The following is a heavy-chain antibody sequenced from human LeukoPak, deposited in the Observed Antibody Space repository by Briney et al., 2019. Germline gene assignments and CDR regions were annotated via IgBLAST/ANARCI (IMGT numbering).Heavy chain of an antibody. CDR1: GGSISSYY. CDR2: IYYSGST. Sequence: SETLSLTCTVSGGSISSYYGSWIRQPPGKELEWIGYIYYSGSTNYSPSLKSRVTISVDTSKNQFSLKLSSVTAADTAVYYCARYGLIRGFEYWGQGTLVTVSS. D-gene: IGHD3-16*01. V-gene: IGHV4-59*01. CDR3: ARYGLIRGFEY. J-gene: IGHJ4*02.